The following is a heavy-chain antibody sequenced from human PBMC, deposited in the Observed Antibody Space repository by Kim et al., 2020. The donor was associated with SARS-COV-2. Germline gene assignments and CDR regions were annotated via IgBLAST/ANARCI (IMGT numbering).Heavy chain of an antibody. CDR1: GFTFSTYS. J-gene: IGHJ4*02. D-gene: IGHD6-6*01. V-gene: IGHV3-21*01. Sequence: GGSLRLFCAASGFTFSTYSMNWVRQAPGKGLEWVSSISSTSSYIYYADSVKGRFTISRDNAKNSLYLQMNSLRAEDTAVYYCARGVSSLSTYWGQGTLVTVSS. CDR2: ISSTSSYI. CDR3: ARGVSSLSTY.